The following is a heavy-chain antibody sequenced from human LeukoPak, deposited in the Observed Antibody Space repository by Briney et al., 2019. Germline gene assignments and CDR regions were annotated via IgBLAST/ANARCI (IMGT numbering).Heavy chain of an antibody. V-gene: IGHV4-61*02. CDR3: ARGPYSYDSSGAFDI. J-gene: IGHJ3*02. CDR2: ISSSGST. CDR1: GDSISSGDYY. D-gene: IGHD3-22*01. Sequence: KFSETLSLTCTVSGDSISSGDYYWSWIRQPAGKGLEWIGRISSSGSTNYNPSLKSRVTISVDTSKNQFSLKLSSVTAADTAVYFCARGPYSYDSSGAFDIWGQGTMVTISS.